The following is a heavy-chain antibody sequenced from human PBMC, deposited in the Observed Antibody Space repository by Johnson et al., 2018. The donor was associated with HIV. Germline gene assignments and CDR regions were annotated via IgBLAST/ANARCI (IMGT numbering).Heavy chain of an antibody. Sequence: QVQLVESGGGLVQPGGSLRLSCAASGSTFSDYYMSWIRQAPGKGLEWVAAISYDGSNKYYADSVKGRFTISRDNSKNTLYLQMNSLRAEDTAVYYCARDRELLRADDAFDIWGQGTMVTVSS. CDR3: ARDRELLRADDAFDI. CDR1: GSTFSDYY. V-gene: IGHV3-30*03. D-gene: IGHD1-26*01. CDR2: ISYDGSNK. J-gene: IGHJ3*02.